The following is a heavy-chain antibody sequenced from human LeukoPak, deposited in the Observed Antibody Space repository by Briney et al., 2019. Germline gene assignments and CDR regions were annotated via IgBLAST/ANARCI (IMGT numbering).Heavy chain of an antibody. V-gene: IGHV3-48*03. CDR3: AELGITMIGGV. Sequence: PRGSLRLSCAASGFTFSSYEMNWVRQAPGKGLEWVSYISSSGSTIYYADSVKGRFTISRDIAKSSLYLQMNSLRAEDTAVYYCAELGITMIGGVWGKGTTVTISS. J-gene: IGHJ6*04. D-gene: IGHD3-10*02. CDR2: ISSSGSTI. CDR1: GFTFSSYE.